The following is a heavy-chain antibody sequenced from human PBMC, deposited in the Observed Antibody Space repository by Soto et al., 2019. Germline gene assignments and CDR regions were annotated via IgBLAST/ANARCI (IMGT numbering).Heavy chain of an antibody. D-gene: IGHD3-10*01. CDR3: AREGINAGIRPRGDAFDI. CDR2: ISTGTGNT. V-gene: IGHV1-3*04. J-gene: IGHJ3*02. CDR1: GYTSTGYV. Sequence: QVQLVQSGAEVKKPGASVKISCEASGYTSTGYVMHWVRQAPGQRPEWMGWISTGTGNTRSSQRFQGRVTFTGDASASTFYMGLSSLTFEDTAVYYCAREGINAGIRPRGDAFDIWGQGTMVTVSS.